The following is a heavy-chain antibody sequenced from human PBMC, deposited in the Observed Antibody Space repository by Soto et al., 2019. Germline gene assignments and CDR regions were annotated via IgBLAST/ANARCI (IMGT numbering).Heavy chain of an antibody. Sequence: QMQLVQSGPEVKKPGTSVKVSCKASGFTFTSSAVQWVRQARGQRLEWIGWIVVGSGNTNYAQKFQERVTITRDMSPGTAYMELGSLGSEATAVYYCAAEGGVGALVWGQGTTVTVSS. CDR3: AAEGGVGALV. CDR1: GFTFTSSA. D-gene: IGHD1-26*01. CDR2: IVVGSGNT. J-gene: IGHJ6*02. V-gene: IGHV1-58*01.